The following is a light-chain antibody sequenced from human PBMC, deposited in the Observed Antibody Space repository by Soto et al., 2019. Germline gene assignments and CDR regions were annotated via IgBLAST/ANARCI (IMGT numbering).Light chain of an antibody. Sequence: QSVLTQPASVSGSPGQSITISCTGTSSDIGAYNFISWYQQHPGKAPKLMICDVSNRPSGVSNRFSGSKSGNTASLTISGLQAEDEADYYCSAYTTGSSLIFGGGTKLTVL. V-gene: IGLV2-14*01. CDR2: DVS. CDR1: SSDIGAYNF. J-gene: IGLJ2*01. CDR3: SAYTTGSSLI.